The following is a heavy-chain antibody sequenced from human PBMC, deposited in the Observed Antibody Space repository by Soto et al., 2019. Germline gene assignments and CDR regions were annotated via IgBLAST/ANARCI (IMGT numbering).Heavy chain of an antibody. J-gene: IGHJ4*01. CDR2: IYYSGST. D-gene: IGHD6-6*01. CDR3: ARDPLGYSSSHFFDH. Sequence: PETLSLTCSVSGASVSSGSHYWSWIRQSPGKGLEWIGFIYYSGSTNYNPSLKSRVTISVDTSKNQFSLKVSSVTAADTAVYFCARDPLGYSSSHFFDHWGPGTLVTVSS. CDR1: GASVSSGSHY. V-gene: IGHV4-61*01.